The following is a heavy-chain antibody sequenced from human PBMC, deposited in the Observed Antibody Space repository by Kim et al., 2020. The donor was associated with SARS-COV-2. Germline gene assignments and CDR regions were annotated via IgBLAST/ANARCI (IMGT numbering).Heavy chain of an antibody. J-gene: IGHJ3*02. CDR3: VRENHWAFDI. CDR2: ISGSGTIT. Sequence: GGSLRLSCATSGFTLSIYSMNWVRQSPGKGLEWVSHISGSGTITKHADSVRGRFTISRDNAKNSLFLQMNGLRAEDTAVYYCVRENHWAFDIGGQGTVVTVSS. CDR1: GFTLSIYS. V-gene: IGHV3-48*04.